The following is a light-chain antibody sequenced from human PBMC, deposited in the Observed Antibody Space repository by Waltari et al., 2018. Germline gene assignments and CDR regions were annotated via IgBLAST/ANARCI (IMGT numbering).Light chain of an antibody. CDR3: QSYDTGLSAVV. Sequence: QSVLTQPPSVSGAPGQRVTISCTGRSPNIAAGLVLHWYQQLPGRAPKLLIYVNDNRPSGVPDRFSGSRSGLSGSLAITGLQPEDEAKYYCQSYDTGLSAVVFGGGTELTVL. CDR1: SPNIAAGLV. J-gene: IGLJ2*01. CDR2: VND. V-gene: IGLV1-40*01.